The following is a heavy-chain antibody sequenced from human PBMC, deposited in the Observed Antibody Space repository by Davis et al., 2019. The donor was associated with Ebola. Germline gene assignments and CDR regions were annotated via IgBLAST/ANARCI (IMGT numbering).Heavy chain of an antibody. Sequence: PGGSLRLSCAASAFTFSSYGMHWVRQAPGKGLEWVAVISYDGSNKYYADSVKGRFTISRDNSKNTLYLQMNSLRAEDTAVYYCARDQLLYDGMDVWGQGTTVTVSS. CDR2: ISYDGSNK. J-gene: IGHJ6*02. D-gene: IGHD2-21*01. V-gene: IGHV3-30*03. CDR3: ARDQLLYDGMDV. CDR1: AFTFSSYG.